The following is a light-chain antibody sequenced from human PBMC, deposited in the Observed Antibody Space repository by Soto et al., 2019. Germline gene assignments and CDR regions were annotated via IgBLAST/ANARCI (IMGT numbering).Light chain of an antibody. V-gene: IGLV2-14*01. J-gene: IGLJ1*01. CDR1: NSDVGAYNY. CDR2: DVS. CDR3: SSYTTSSTRV. Sequence: QSVLTQPASVPGSPGQSITISCTGTNSDVGAYNYVSWYQHHPGKAPKLMIYDVSNRPSGISNRFSGSKSGNTASLTISGLQAEDEADYYCSSYTTSSTRVFGTGTKVTVL.